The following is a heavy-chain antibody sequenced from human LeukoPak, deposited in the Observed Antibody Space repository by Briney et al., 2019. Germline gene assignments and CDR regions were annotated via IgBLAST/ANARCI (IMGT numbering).Heavy chain of an antibody. J-gene: IGHJ6*02. CDR1: GDSVSSNSAA. D-gene: IGHD6-13*01. CDR3: ATEPFRIAAAGIYYYGMDV. CDR2: TYYRSKWYN. V-gene: IGHV6-1*01. Sequence: SQTLSLTCAISGDSVSSNSAAWNWIRQSPSRGLEWLGRTYYRSKWYNDYAVSVKSRITINPDTSKNQYSLQLNSVTPEDTAVYYCATEPFRIAAAGIYYYGMDVWGQGTTVTVSS.